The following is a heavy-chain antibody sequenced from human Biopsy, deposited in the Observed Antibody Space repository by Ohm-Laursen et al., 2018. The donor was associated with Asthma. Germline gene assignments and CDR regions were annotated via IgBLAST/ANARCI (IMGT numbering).Heavy chain of an antibody. CDR2: ISYSGST. D-gene: IGHD2-15*01. J-gene: IGHJ2*01. CDR3: ARVPTTLRYFDL. CDR1: GGSVSSGSYY. V-gene: IGHV4-61*01. Sequence: GTLSLTCIVSGGSVSSGSYYWSWTRQPPGKGLAWVSYISYSGSTDYNPSLKSRLTISMDTSKNQFSLKLSSVTAADTAVYYCARVPTTLRYFDLWGRGTLVTVSS.